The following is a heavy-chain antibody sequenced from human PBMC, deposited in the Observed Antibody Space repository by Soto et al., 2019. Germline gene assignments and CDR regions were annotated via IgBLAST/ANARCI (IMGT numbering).Heavy chain of an antibody. J-gene: IGHJ4*02. Sequence: SQTLSLTCAISGDSVSSNSAAWNWIRQSPSRGLEWLGRTYYRSKWYHDYAESVKSRITVNPDTSKNQVVLTMTNMDPVDTATYYCAHSTGRGYSYVGWGQGTLVTVSS. V-gene: IGHV6-1*01. CDR1: GDSVSSNSAA. CDR2: TYYRSKWYH. CDR3: AHSTGRGYSYVG. D-gene: IGHD5-18*01.